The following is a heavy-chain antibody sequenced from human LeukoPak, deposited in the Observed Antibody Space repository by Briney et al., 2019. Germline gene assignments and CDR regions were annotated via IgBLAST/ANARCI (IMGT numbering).Heavy chain of an antibody. CDR1: GFTFSIYE. CDR2: ISSSGSTI. D-gene: IGHD3-3*01. J-gene: IGHJ6*04. Sequence: GGSLRLSCAASGFTFSIYEMNWVRQAPGKGLEWVSYISSSGSTIYYADSVKGRFTISRDNAKDSLYLQMNSLRAEDTAVYYCARPYPEDDYYFYAMDVWGKGTTVTVSS. V-gene: IGHV3-48*03. CDR3: ARPYPEDDYYFYAMDV.